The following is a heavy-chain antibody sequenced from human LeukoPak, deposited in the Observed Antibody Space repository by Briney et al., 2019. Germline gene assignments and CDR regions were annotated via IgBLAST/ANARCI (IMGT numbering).Heavy chain of an antibody. V-gene: IGHV1-8*01. CDR3: ARGAGYCSSTSCYTWFDP. Sequence: GASVKVSFKASGYTFTSYDINWVRQATGQGLEWMGWMNPNSGNTGYAQKFQGRVTMTRNTSISTAYMELSSLRSEDTAVYYCARGAGYCSSTSCYTWFDPWGQGTLVTVSS. D-gene: IGHD2-2*02. CDR2: MNPNSGNT. CDR1: GYTFTSYD. J-gene: IGHJ5*02.